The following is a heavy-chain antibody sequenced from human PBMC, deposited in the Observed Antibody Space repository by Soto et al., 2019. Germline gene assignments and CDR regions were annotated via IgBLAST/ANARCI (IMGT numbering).Heavy chain of an antibody. Sequence: SIRLPCAAGPTSHTNHAVNLARQATEPGLDWVPVVTGSGDSTYYADSVKGRLTISRDTSKNTLYMQMDSLRAEDTAVYYCAKARPSGGYYYVEALDIWGQGTMFTVSS. J-gene: IGHJ3*02. D-gene: IGHD3-10*02. CDR3: AKARPSGGYYYVEALDI. CDR1: PTSHTNHA. CDR2: VTGSGDST. V-gene: IGHV3-23*01.